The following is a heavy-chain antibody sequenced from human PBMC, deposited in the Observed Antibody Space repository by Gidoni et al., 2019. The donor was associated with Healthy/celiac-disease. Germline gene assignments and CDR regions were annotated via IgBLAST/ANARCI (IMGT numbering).Heavy chain of an antibody. D-gene: IGHD3-10*01. CDR3: ARAKRDYGSGSYYNGY. J-gene: IGHJ4*02. Sequence: EVQRLESAGGLVQPGGYVILSSSASGFTFSSYARSWVRQAPGTALEWVSAICGSGGSTYYADSVKGRFTISRDNSKNTLYLQMNSLRDEDTAVYYCARAKRDYGSGSYYNGYWGQGTLVTVSS. CDR1: GFTFSSYA. CDR2: ICGSGGST. V-gene: IGHV3-23*01.